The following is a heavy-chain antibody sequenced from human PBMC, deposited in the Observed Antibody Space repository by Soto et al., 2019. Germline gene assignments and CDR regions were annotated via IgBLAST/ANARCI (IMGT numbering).Heavy chain of an antibody. J-gene: IGHJ6*02. D-gene: IGHD2-2*01. CDR1: GYTFTGYY. CDR3: ARDVEAVYCSSTSCFRYYYYGMDV. Sequence: ASVKVSCKASGYTFTGYYMHWVRQAPGQGLEWMGWINPNSGGTNYAQKFQGRVTMTRDTSISTAYMELSRLRSDDTAVYYCARDVEAVYCSSTSCFRYYYYGMDVWGQGTTVTVSS. CDR2: INPNSGGT. V-gene: IGHV1-2*02.